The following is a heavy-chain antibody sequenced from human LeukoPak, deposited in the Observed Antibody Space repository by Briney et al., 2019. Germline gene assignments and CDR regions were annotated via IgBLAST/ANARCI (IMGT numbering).Heavy chain of an antibody. Sequence: SETLSLTCTVSGGSISSGDYYWSWIRQPPGKGLEWIGEINHSGSTNYNPSLKSRVTISVDTSKNQFSLKLSSVTAADTAVYYCARRGDYGDYYFDYWGQGTLVTVSS. CDR3: ARRGDYGDYYFDY. D-gene: IGHD4-17*01. V-gene: IGHV4-39*07. CDR2: INHSGST. CDR1: GGSISSGDYY. J-gene: IGHJ4*02.